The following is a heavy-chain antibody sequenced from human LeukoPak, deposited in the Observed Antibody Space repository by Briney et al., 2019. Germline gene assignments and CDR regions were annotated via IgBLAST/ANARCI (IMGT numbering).Heavy chain of an antibody. CDR1: GFTFSDYA. J-gene: IGHJ4*02. Sequence: PGGSLRLSCAASGFTFSDYALNWVRQAPGKGLEWVSFINTCGGDSYYADSVKGRFTVSRDNSKNTLFLQMSGLRAEDTAVYYCAKGTAVTTFFDSWGQGALVGVSS. CDR2: INTCGGDS. V-gene: IGHV3-23*01. D-gene: IGHD4-17*01. CDR3: AKGTAVTTFFDS.